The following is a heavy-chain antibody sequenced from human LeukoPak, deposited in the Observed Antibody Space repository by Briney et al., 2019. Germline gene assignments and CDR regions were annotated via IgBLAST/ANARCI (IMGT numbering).Heavy chain of an antibody. CDR2: INPNSGGT. CDR3: ARGSGGWYRLFDY. D-gene: IGHD6-19*01. CDR1: GYTFTGYY. V-gene: IGHV1-2*06. Sequence: ASVKVSCKASGYTFTGYYMHWVRQAPGQGLEWMGRINPNSGGTNYAQKFQGRVTMTRDTSISTAYMELSRLRSDDTAVYYCARGSGGWYRLFDYWGQGTLVTVSS. J-gene: IGHJ4*02.